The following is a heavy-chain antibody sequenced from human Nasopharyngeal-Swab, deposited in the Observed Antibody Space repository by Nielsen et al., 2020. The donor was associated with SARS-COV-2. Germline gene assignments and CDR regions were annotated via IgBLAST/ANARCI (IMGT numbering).Heavy chain of an antibody. CDR1: GFTFSSYA. Sequence: GESLKISCAASGFTFSSYAMHWVRQAPGKGLEWVGFIRSKAYGGTTEYAASVEGRFTISRDDSKSIAYLQMNSLKTEDTAVYYCTVDDFWSGYYRYWGQGTLVTVSS. D-gene: IGHD3-3*01. CDR3: TVDDFWSGYYRY. CDR2: IRSKAYGGTT. V-gene: IGHV3-49*04. J-gene: IGHJ4*02.